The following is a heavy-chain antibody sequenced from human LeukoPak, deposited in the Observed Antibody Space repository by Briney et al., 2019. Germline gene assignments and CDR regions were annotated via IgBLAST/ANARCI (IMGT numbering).Heavy chain of an antibody. J-gene: IGHJ3*01. CDR2: IYPSGSA. CDR1: GGPISSGTYY. V-gene: IGHV4-61*02. D-gene: IGHD5-24*01. CDR3: ARDGMAPDVFNL. Sequence: SETLSLTCTVSGGPISSGTYYWSWIRQSAGKGLQWIGRIYPSGSASYNPSLKSRLTISVDTSKNQFSLDLTSVTAADTAVYFCARDGMAPDVFNLWGQGTMVTVSS.